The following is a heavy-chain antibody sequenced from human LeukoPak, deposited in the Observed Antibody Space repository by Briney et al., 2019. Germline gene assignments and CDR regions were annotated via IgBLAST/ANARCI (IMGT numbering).Heavy chain of an antibody. CDR2: ISAYNGNT. J-gene: IGHJ6*02. D-gene: IGHD3-22*01. V-gene: IGHV1-18*01. Sequence: ASVKVSCKASGGTFSSYAISWVRQAPGQGLEWMGWISAYNGNTNYAQKFQGRVTMTTDTSTSTAYMELRSLRSEDTAVYYCARSAVVVITTYYYYGMDVWGQGTAVIVSS. CDR3: ARSAVVVITTYYYYGMDV. CDR1: GGTFSSYA.